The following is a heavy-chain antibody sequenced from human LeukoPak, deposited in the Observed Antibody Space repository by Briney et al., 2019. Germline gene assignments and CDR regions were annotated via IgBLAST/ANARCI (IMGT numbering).Heavy chain of an antibody. CDR2: ISAHNSNT. J-gene: IGHJ4*02. Sequence: GASVKVSCKASGYSFSNYGISWLRQAPGQGLEWMGWISAHNSNTNYAQKFQGRVTMTTDTSRTTAYMELRSLRSDDTAVYYCARDWPNDIIGAWGQGTLVTVSS. CDR3: ARDWPNDIIGA. D-gene: IGHD3-22*01. CDR1: GYSFSNYG. V-gene: IGHV1-18*01.